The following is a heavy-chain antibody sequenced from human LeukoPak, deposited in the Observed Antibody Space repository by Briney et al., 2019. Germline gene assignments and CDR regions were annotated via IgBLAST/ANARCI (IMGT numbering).Heavy chain of an antibody. D-gene: IGHD1-7*01. CDR1: GGSISSSNW. Sequence: PSETLSLTCAVSGGSISSSNWWSWVRQPSGKRLEWIGEIYDSGSTNYNPSLKSRVPISVDKSKNQFSLMLSSVTAADTAVDYCARGPLTEELLIVYWGQGTRVTVSS. CDR3: ARGPLTEELLIVY. J-gene: IGHJ4*02. CDR2: IYDSGST. V-gene: IGHV4-4*02.